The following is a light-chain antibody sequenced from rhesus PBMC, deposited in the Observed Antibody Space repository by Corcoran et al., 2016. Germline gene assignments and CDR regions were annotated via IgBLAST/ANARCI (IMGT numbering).Light chain of an antibody. Sequence: DIQMTQSPSSLSASVGDRVTITCRASQGISNDLAWYQQKPGETPKLLIYEAFSLQSGMPSRFSGSGSGTDFTLAISSLQPDDFATYYCQHYYSTPLTFGGGTKVEIK. V-gene: IGKV1-33*02. CDR2: EAF. J-gene: IGKJ4*01. CDR1: QGISND. CDR3: QHYYSTPLT.